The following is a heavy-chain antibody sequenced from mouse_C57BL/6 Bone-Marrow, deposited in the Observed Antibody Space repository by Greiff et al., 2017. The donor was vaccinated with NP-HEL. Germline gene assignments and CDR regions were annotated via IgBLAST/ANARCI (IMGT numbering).Heavy chain of an antibody. CDR1: GYSFTGYY. CDR3: ARRYGYAWFAY. D-gene: IGHD2-2*01. CDR2: INPSTGGN. J-gene: IGHJ3*01. V-gene: IGHV1-42*01. Sequence: VQLQQSGPELVKPGASVKISCKASGYSFTGYYMNWVKQSPEKSLEWIGEINPSTGGNTYNQKFKAKATLTVDKSSSTAYMQIKSLTSEDSAVYYCARRYGYAWFAYWGQGTLVTVSA.